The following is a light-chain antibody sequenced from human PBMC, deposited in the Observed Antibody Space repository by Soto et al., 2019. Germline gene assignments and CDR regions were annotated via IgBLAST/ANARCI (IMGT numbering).Light chain of an antibody. CDR2: EVS. CDR3: SSYTSSSTLDV. CDR1: SSDVGGYKY. J-gene: IGLJ1*01. V-gene: IGLV2-14*01. Sequence: SVLTRPASVSGSPGQSVTISCTGTSSDVGGYKYVSWYQQHPGKAPKLMIYEVSNRPSGVSNRFSGSKSGNTASLTISGLQAEDEADYYCSSYTSSSTLDVFGTGTRVTVL.